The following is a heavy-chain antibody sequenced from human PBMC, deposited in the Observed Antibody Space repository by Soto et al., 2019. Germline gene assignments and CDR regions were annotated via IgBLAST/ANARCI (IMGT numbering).Heavy chain of an antibody. J-gene: IGHJ4*02. CDR1: GFTFRSYG. D-gene: IGHD3-10*01. Sequence: QVQLVESGGGVVQPGRSLRLSCAASGFTFRSYGMHWVRQAPGKGLEWVAVISYDGSNKYYADSVKGRFTISRDNSKNTLYLQMNSLRAEDTAVYYCAKALVLWFGESYYFDYWGQGTLVTVSS. CDR3: AKALVLWFGESYYFDY. V-gene: IGHV3-30*18. CDR2: ISYDGSNK.